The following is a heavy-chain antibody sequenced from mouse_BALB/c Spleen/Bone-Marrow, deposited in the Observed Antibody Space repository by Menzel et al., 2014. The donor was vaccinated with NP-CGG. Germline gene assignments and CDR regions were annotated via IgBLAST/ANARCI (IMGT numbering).Heavy chain of an antibody. J-gene: IGHJ2*01. V-gene: IGHV5-17*02. Sequence: EVKLVESGGGLVQPGESRKLSCAASGFTFSSFAMHWIRQAPEKGLEWVAFISSGSNIIHYAVTVKGRFTISRDNPKNTLFLQMTSLKSEDTAMYYCGRGDYWGQGTTLTVSS. CDR1: GFTFSSFA. CDR3: GRGDY. CDR2: ISSGSNII.